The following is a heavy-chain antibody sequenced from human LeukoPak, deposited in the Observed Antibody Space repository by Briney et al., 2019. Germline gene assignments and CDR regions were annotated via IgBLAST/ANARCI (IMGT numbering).Heavy chain of an antibody. V-gene: IGHV3-23*01. CDR2: ISTSGGIT. D-gene: IGHD1-26*01. J-gene: IGHJ6*02. CDR3: AKEKSYGDYYYYGMDV. Sequence: PGGSLRLSCAASGFTFSGYAMSWVRQAPGKGLEWVSGISTSGGITYDADSVKGRFTISRDKSKNTLYLQMNSLRAEGTAVYYCAKEKSYGDYYYYGMDVWGQGTTVTVSS. CDR1: GFTFSGYA.